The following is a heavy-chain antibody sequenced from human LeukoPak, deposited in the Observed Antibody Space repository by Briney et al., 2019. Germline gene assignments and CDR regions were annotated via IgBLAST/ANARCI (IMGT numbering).Heavy chain of an antibody. J-gene: IGHJ6*02. V-gene: IGHV4-59*01. CDR3: ARVIGYRSGGSCPIYYYYGMDV. CDR2: IYYSGST. CDR1: GGSISSYY. Sequence: PSETLSLTCTVSGGSISSYYWSWIRQPPGKGLEWIGSIYYSGSTNYNPSLKSRVTISVDTSKNQFALKLSSVTAADTGVYYCARVIGYRSGGSCPIYYYYGMDVWGQGTTVTVSS. D-gene: IGHD2-15*01.